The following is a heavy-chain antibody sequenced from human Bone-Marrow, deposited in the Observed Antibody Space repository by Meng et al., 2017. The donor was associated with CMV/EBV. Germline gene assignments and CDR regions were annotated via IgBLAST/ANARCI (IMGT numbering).Heavy chain of an antibody. CDR3: ALDPRNKGLDP. CDR1: GFNFGGFY. CDR2: INGPATAV. J-gene: IGHJ5*02. V-gene: IGHV3-11*01. Sequence: GGSLRLSCAASGFNFGGFYMVWVRQAPGKGLEWISHINGPATAVYYANSVKGRFTISRDNAQNSLYLQMDSLRVEDSAVYYCALDPRNKGLDPWGQGTLVTVSS.